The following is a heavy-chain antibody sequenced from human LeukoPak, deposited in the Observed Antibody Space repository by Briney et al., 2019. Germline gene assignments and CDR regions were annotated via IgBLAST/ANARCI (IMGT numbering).Heavy chain of an antibody. CDR3: ARELRRDDI. CDR2: MNPNSGNG. D-gene: IGHD6-25*01. V-gene: IGHV1-8*01. J-gene: IGHJ3*02. Sequence: ASVKVSCKASGYTFTSYDINWVRQATGQGLEWMGYMNPNSGNGGYAQKFQGRVTITTDTSISTAYMELSGLTSEDTAVYYCARELRRDDIWGQGTLVTVSS. CDR1: GYTFTSYD.